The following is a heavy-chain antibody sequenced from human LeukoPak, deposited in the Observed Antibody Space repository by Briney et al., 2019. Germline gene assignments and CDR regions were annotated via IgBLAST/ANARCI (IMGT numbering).Heavy chain of an antibody. D-gene: IGHD2/OR15-2a*01. CDR2: IKEDGSER. CDR1: AFIFSGHW. J-gene: IGHJ5*02. Sequence: GGSLRPSCEGSAFIFSGHWMNWVRQTPGKGLEWVASIKEDGSERQYVDSVKGRFTISRDNSKNTLYLQMNSLRAEDTAVYYCARARDYFNWFDPWGQGTLVTVSS. CDR3: ARARDYFNWFDP. V-gene: IGHV3-7*03.